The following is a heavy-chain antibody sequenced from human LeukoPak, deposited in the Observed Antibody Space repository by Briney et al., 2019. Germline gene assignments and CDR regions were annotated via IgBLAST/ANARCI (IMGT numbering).Heavy chain of an antibody. V-gene: IGHV4-34*01. Sequence: SETLSLTCAVYGGSFSGYYWSWIRQPPGKGLEWIGEINHSGSTNYNPSLKSRVTISVDTSKNQFSLKLSSVTAADTAVYYCAAYSSDYYYGMDVWGQGTTVTVSS. D-gene: IGHD2-15*01. J-gene: IGHJ6*02. CDR3: AAYSSDYYYGMDV. CDR1: GGSFSGYY. CDR2: INHSGST.